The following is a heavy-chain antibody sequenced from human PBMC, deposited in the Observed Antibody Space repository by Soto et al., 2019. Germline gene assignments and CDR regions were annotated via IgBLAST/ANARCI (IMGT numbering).Heavy chain of an antibody. D-gene: IGHD3-22*01. Sequence: ASVKVSCKASGYTFTSYGISWVRQAPGQGLEWMGWISAYNGNTNYAQKLQGRVTMTTDTSTSTAYMELRSLRSDDTAVYYCARDFKTYYYDSSGYQTNDAFDIWGQGTMVTVS. CDR1: GYTFTSYG. CDR3: ARDFKTYYYDSSGYQTNDAFDI. V-gene: IGHV1-18*01. CDR2: ISAYNGNT. J-gene: IGHJ3*02.